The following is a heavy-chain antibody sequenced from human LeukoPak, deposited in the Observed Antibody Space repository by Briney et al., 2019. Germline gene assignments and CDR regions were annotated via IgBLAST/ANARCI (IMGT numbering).Heavy chain of an antibody. CDR2: ISGSGGST. CDR3: AKDREGIAARSEFGNMVEYYFDY. J-gene: IGHJ4*02. V-gene: IGHV3-23*01. Sequence: GGSLRLSCAASGFTFSSYAMSWVRQAPGKGLEWVSAISGSGGSTYYADSVKGRFTISRDNSKNTLYLQMNSLRAEDTAVYYCAKDREGIAARSEFGNMVEYYFDYWGQGTLVTVSS. D-gene: IGHD6-6*01. CDR1: GFTFSSYA.